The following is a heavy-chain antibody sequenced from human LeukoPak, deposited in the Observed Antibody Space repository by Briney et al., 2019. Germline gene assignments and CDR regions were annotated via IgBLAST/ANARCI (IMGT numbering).Heavy chain of an antibody. J-gene: IGHJ4*02. CDR1: GFTFSSYE. D-gene: IGHD3/OR15-3a*01. Sequence: GGSLRLSCAASGFTFSSYEMNWVRQAPGKGLEWVSYISSSGSTTYYADSVKGRFTISRDNAKNSLYLQMNSLRAEDTAVYYCARVPRDLPTYFDYWGQGTLVTVSS. CDR2: ISSSGSTT. V-gene: IGHV3-48*03. CDR3: ARVPRDLPTYFDY.